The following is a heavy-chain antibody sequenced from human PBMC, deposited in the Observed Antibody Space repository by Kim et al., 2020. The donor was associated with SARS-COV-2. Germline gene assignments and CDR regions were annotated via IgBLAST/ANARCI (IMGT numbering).Heavy chain of an antibody. J-gene: IGHJ3*02. V-gene: IGHV4-4*09. CDR2: RP. Sequence: RPNYNPSLKSRVTISVDTSKNQFSLKLGSVTAADTAVYYCASLLTSGFDIWGQGTMVTVSS. CDR3: ASLLTSGFDI. D-gene: IGHD3-3*01.